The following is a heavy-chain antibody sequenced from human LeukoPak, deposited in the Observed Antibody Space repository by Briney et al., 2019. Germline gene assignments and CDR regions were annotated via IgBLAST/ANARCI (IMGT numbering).Heavy chain of an antibody. CDR1: GGSFSGYY. J-gene: IGHJ5*02. D-gene: IGHD3-3*01. CDR3: ASGTTIFGVVSKWFDP. V-gene: IGHV4-34*01. Sequence: SETLSLTCAVYGGSFSGYYWSWIRQPPGKGLEWIGEINHSGSTNYNPSLKSRVTISVDTSKNQFSLKLSSVTAADTAVYYCASGTTIFGVVSKWFDPWGQGTLVTVSS. CDR2: INHSGST.